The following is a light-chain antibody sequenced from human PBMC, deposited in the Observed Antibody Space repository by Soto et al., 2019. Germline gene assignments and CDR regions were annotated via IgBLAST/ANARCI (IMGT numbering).Light chain of an antibody. J-gene: IGKJ2*01. Sequence: DIQMTQSPSSRSASVGDRVTITCRASQSGSSYLNWYQQKPGKAPKLLIYAASSLQTGVPSRFSGSGAGTDLTLTISSLQPEDFATYYCQQSDSTLYTLGRGTKLEIK. CDR2: AAS. CDR1: QSGSSY. V-gene: IGKV1-39*01. CDR3: QQSDSTLYT.